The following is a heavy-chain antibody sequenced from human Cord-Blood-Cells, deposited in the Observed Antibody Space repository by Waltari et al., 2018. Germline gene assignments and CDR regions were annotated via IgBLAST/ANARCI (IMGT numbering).Heavy chain of an antibody. V-gene: IGHV1-24*01. J-gene: IGHJ3*02. CDR2: FDPEDGET. Sequence: QVQLVQLGDEVKHPLASVKGSCQVPGYTQPEVSLTWIRQAPGKGLEWMGGFDPEDGETIYAQKFQGRVTMTEDTSTDTAYMELSSLRSEDTAVYYCATWGWGDAFDIWGQGTMVTVSS. CDR1: GYTQPEVS. CDR3: ATWGWGDAFDI. D-gene: IGHD7-27*01.